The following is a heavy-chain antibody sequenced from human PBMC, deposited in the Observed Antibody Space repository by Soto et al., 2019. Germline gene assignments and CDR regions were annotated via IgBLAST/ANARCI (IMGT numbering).Heavy chain of an antibody. V-gene: IGHV4-39*01. Sequence: QLQLHESGPRLVKPSETLSLTCTVSGGSVSSPGFHWGWIRQPPGKGLQWVGTISYSETTYSNPSLNRRVTISLDTSKNQFSLKLSSVTAADTAVYYCARHSSPYSYSDWFDPWGQGTLVTVSS. J-gene: IGHJ5*02. D-gene: IGHD1-26*01. CDR2: ISYSETT. CDR3: ARHSSPYSYSDWFDP. CDR1: GGSVSSPGFH.